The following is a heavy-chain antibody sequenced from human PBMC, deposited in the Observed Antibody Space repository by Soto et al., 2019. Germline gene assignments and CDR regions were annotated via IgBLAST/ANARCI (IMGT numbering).Heavy chain of an antibody. CDR3: TTDGGVYSSSDWFDP. CDR1: GFTFSNAW. D-gene: IGHD6-6*01. Sequence: EVQLVESGGGLVQPGGSLRLSCAASGFTFSNAWMSWVRQAPGKGLEWVGRIKSKTDGGTTDYAAPVKGRFTISRDDSKNTLYLQMNSLKTEDTAVYYCTTDGGVYSSSDWFDPWGQGTLVTVSS. V-gene: IGHV3-15*01. J-gene: IGHJ5*02. CDR2: IKSKTDGGTT.